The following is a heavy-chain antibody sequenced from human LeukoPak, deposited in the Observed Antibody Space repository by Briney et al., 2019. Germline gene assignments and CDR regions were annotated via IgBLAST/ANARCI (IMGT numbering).Heavy chain of an antibody. CDR3: ARQSEGFYF. V-gene: IGHV4-59*08. J-gene: IGHJ4*02. CDR2: IYYSGTT. CDR1: GNSIRSYY. Sequence: SETLSDTCTVSGNSIRSYYWNWIRQPPGKGLEWIGYIYYSGTTSYNPSLRSRVTISVDMSKNQFSLRLTSVTAADTAVYYCARQSEGFYFWGQGTLVTVSS.